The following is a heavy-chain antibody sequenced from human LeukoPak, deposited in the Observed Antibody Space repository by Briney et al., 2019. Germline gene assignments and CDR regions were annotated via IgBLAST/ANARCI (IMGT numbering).Heavy chain of an antibody. D-gene: IGHD5-24*01. CDR2: IYYSGST. CDR3: ARMSRVEMAFDY. J-gene: IGHJ4*02. Sequence: SETLSLTCTVSGGSISSSSYYWGWIRQPPGKGLEWIGSIYYSGSTYYNPSLKSRVTIFVDTSKNQFSLKLSSVTAADTAMYYCARMSRVEMAFDYWGQGTLVTVSS. V-gene: IGHV4-39*01. CDR1: GGSISSSSYY.